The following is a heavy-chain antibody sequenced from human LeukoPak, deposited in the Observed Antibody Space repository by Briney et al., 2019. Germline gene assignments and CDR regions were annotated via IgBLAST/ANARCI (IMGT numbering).Heavy chain of an antibody. Sequence: SETLSLTCTVSGGSISSYYWSWIRQPPGKGLEWIGYIYYSGSTNYNPSLKSRVTISVDTSKNQFSLKVNSVTAADTAMYYCARDRAEWFGEGYWGQGTLVTVSS. CDR2: IYYSGST. D-gene: IGHD3-10*01. J-gene: IGHJ4*02. CDR1: GGSISSYY. CDR3: ARDRAEWFGEGY. V-gene: IGHV4-59*12.